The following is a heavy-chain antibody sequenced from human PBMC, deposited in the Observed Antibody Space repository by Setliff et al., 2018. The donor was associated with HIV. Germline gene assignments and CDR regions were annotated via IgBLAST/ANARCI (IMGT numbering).Heavy chain of an antibody. V-gene: IGHV3-20*04. Sequence: GGSLRLSCAASGFKFDDYGMSWVRQGPGKGLEWVAGISWSGSGIGYGDSVKGRFTISRDDDRNFLFLQMNSLRAEDTAIYFCAKGFRPVDTALVSGPTYWGQGIRVTVSS. J-gene: IGHJ4*02. D-gene: IGHD5-18*01. CDR3: AKGFRPVDTALVSGPTY. CDR1: GFKFDDYG. CDR2: ISWSGSGI.